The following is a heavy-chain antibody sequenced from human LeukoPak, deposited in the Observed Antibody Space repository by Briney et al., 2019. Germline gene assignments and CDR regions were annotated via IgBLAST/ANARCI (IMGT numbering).Heavy chain of an antibody. CDR2: IIGSGGST. J-gene: IGHJ4*02. Sequence: GGSLRLSCAASGFTFSSYAMSWVRQAPGKGLEWVSAIIGSGGSTYYADSVKGRFTVSRDNSKNTLYLQMNSLRAEDTAVYYCAKLNPGYGSGSYFDYWGQGTLVTVSS. D-gene: IGHD3-10*01. CDR1: GFTFSSYA. V-gene: IGHV3-23*01. CDR3: AKLNPGYGSGSYFDY.